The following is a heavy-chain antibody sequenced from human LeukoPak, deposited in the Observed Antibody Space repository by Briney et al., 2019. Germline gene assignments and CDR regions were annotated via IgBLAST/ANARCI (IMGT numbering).Heavy chain of an antibody. Sequence: ASVKVSCKASGYTFTGYYMHWVRQAPGQGLEWMGWINPNSGGTNYAQEFQGRVTMTRDTSISTAYMELSRLRSDDTAVYYCARDLSEYCSSTSCYGGDYWGQGTLVTVSS. CDR2: INPNSGGT. J-gene: IGHJ4*02. D-gene: IGHD2-2*01. V-gene: IGHV1-2*02. CDR3: ARDLSEYCSSTSCYGGDY. CDR1: GYTFTGYY.